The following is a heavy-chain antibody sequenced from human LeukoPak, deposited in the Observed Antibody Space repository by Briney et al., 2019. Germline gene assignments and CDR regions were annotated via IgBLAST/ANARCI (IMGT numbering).Heavy chain of an antibody. Sequence: SETLSLTCAVYGGSFSGYYWSWIRQPPGKGLEWIGEINHSGSTNYNPSLKSRVTISVDTSKNQFSLKLSSVTAADTAVYYCAGGYSNYMDVWGKGTTVTVSS. V-gene: IGHV4-34*01. CDR2: INHSGST. CDR1: GGSFSGYY. CDR3: AGGYSNYMDV. J-gene: IGHJ6*03. D-gene: IGHD4-11*01.